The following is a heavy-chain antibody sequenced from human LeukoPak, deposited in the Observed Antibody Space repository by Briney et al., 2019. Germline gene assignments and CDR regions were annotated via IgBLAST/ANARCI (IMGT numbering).Heavy chain of an antibody. V-gene: IGHV3-21*01. CDR1: GFTFSSYS. CDR2: ISSSSSYI. Sequence: GGSLRLSCAASGFTFSSYSMNWVRQAPGKGLEWVSSISSSSSYIYYADSVKGRFTISRDNAKNSLYLQMNSLRAEDTAVYYCAGDMEDYYDSSGYYSLWFDPWGQGTLVTVSS. D-gene: IGHD3-22*01. J-gene: IGHJ5*02. CDR3: AGDMEDYYDSSGYYSLWFDP.